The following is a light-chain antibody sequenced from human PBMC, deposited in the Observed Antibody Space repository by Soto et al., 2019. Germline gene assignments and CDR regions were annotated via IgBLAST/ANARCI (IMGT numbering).Light chain of an antibody. CDR2: EGS. Sequence: QSALTQPASVSGSPGQSITISCTGTSSDVGSYNLVSWYQQHPGKSPKLMIYEGSKRPSGVSNRFSGSKSGNTASLTISGLQAEDEADYYCCSYAGSSTFPYVFGTGTKVTDL. J-gene: IGLJ1*01. CDR3: CSYAGSSTFPYV. V-gene: IGLV2-23*01. CDR1: SSDVGSYNL.